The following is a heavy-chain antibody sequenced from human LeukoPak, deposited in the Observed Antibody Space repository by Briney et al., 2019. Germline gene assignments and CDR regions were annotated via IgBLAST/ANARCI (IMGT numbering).Heavy chain of an antibody. V-gene: IGHV3-30*02. D-gene: IGHD1-26*01. CDR1: GFTFSSYG. CDR2: IRYDGSNK. Sequence: PEGSLRLSCAASGFTFSSYGMHWVRQAPGKGLEWVAFIRYDGSNKYYADSVKGRFTISRDNSKNTLYLQMNSLRAEDTAVYYCAKDKGSYTTPHYYYYMDVWGKGTTVTVSS. CDR3: AKDKGSYTTPHYYYYMDV. J-gene: IGHJ6*03.